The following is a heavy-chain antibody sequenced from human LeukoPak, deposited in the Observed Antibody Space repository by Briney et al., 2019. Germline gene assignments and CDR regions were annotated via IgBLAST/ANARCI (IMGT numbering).Heavy chain of an antibody. CDR2: ISYDGSNK. Sequence: PGGSLRLSCTASGFTFSSYGMHWVRQAPGKGLEWVAVISYDGSNKHYADSVKGRFTISRDNSKNTLYLQMNSLRAEDTAVYYCAKAAAFDIWGQGTMVTVSS. J-gene: IGHJ3*02. CDR3: AKAAAFDI. CDR1: GFTFSSYG. V-gene: IGHV3-30*18.